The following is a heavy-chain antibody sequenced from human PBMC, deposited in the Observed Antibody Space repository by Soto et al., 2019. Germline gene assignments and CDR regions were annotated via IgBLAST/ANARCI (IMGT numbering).Heavy chain of an antibody. CDR2: IYYSGSA. V-gene: IGHV4-61*01. CDR3: ARGVGFGYYYYHMDL. D-gene: IGHD3-10*01. CDR1: GDSVTSVIDY. J-gene: IGHJ6*02. Sequence: PSETLSLTCTVSGDSVTSVIDYWSWIRHPPGNGLEWIGYIYYSGSADYNPSLGSRVTISIDTSKNQFSLKLTSVTAADTAVYYCARGVGFGYYYYHMDLWGQGTTVTVSS.